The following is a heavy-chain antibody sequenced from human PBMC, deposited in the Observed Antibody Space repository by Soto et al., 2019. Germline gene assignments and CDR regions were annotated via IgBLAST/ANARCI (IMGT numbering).Heavy chain of an antibody. D-gene: IGHD5-18*01. CDR3: AACKGYSYGPNKYYYYGMDV. CDR2: ISWNSGSI. V-gene: IGHV3-9*01. Sequence: PAGSLRLSCAASGFTFISYAMGWVRQSPGKGLEWVSGISWNSGSIGYADSVKGRFTISRDNAKNSLYLQMNSLRAEDTALYYCAACKGYSYGPNKYYYYGMDVWGQGTTVTVSS. J-gene: IGHJ6*02. CDR1: GFTFISYA.